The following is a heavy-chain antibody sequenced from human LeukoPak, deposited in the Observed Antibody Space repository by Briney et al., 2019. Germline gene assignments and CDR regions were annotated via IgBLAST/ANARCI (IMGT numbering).Heavy chain of an antibody. D-gene: IGHD3-10*01. V-gene: IGHV3-7*03. CDR2: IKQDGSEK. Sequence: AGGSLRLSCAASGFTFSGYWMGWVRQAPGKGLEWVANIKQDGSEKYYVDSVKGRFTISRDNVKNSPYLQTNSLRAEDTALYYCARYRGSRSFDYWGQGTLVSVSS. J-gene: IGHJ4*02. CDR1: GFTFSGYW. CDR3: ARYRGSRSFDY.